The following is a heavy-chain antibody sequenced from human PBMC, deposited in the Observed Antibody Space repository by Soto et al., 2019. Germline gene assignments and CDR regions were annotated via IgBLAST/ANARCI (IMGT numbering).Heavy chain of an antibody. Sequence: QLQQQESGPGLVKPSETLSLTCTVSGGSISSSSYYWGWIRQPPGKGLEWIESIYYSGSTYYNPSLKSRVTISVDTSKNQFSLKLSSLTAADTAVYYCASLHSGSYGDFDYWGQGTLVTVSS. CDR1: GGSISSSSYY. J-gene: IGHJ4*02. CDR2: IYYSGST. D-gene: IGHD1-26*01. CDR3: ASLHSGSYGDFDY. V-gene: IGHV4-39*01.